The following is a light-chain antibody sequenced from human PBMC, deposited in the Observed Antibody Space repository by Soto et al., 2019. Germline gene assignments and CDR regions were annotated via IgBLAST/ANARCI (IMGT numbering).Light chain of an antibody. V-gene: IGLV2-14*01. CDR3: SSYTTSANYV. CDR1: SSDVGAYNY. Sequence: QSVLTQPASVSGSPGQSITISCTGTSSDVGAYNYVSWYKQHPGKAPELMIYDVSNRPSGVSNRFSGSKSGNTASLTISGLQAEDEADYYCSSYTTSANYVFGTGTKVTVL. CDR2: DVS. J-gene: IGLJ1*01.